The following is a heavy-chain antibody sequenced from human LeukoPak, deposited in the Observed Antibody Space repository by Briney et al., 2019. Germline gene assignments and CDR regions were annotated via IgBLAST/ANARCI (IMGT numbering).Heavy chain of an antibody. V-gene: IGHV1-2*02. CDR1: GYTFTGYY. D-gene: IGHD4-17*01. Sequence: ASVKVSCKASGYTFTGYYMHWVRQAPGQGLEWMGWINPNSGGTNYAQKFQGRVTMTRDTSISTAYMELSRLRSDDTAVYYCARDPGTTVPRPTGLMDVWGKGTTVTVSS. J-gene: IGHJ6*04. CDR3: ARDPGTTVPRPTGLMDV. CDR2: INPNSGGT.